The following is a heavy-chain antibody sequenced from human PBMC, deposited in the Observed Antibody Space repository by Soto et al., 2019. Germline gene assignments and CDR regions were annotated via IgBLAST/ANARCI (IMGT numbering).Heavy chain of an antibody. Sequence: PSETLSLTCTVSGGSISSYYWSWIRQPPGKGLEWIGYIYYSGSTYYNPSLKSRVTISVDTSENQFSLKLSSVTAADTAVYYCARDSPYDFWSGYTNAFDIWGQGTMVTVSS. CDR1: GGSISSYY. J-gene: IGHJ3*02. CDR2: IYYSGST. D-gene: IGHD3-3*01. CDR3: ARDSPYDFWSGYTNAFDI. V-gene: IGHV4-59*12.